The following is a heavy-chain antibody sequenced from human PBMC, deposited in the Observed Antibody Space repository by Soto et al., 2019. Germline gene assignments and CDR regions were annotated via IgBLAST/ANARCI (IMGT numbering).Heavy chain of an antibody. D-gene: IGHD2-21*02. V-gene: IGHV3-30*18. CDR1: GFTFSSYG. Sequence: QVQLVESGGGVVQPGRSLRLSCAASGFTFSSYGMHWVRQAPGKGLEWVAVISYDGSNKYYADSVKGRFTISRDNSKNTTYLQMNSLRAEDTAVYYCAKDRARAYCGGDCSIPGDFDYWGQGTLVTVSS. J-gene: IGHJ4*02. CDR2: ISYDGSNK. CDR3: AKDRARAYCGGDCSIPGDFDY.